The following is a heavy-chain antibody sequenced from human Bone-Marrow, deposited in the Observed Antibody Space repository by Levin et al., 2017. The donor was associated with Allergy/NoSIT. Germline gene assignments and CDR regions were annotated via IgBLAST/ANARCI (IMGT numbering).Heavy chain of an antibody. CDR3: ARLTGSSFLSYYYGSGDIPS. CDR2: IIPIFGTA. V-gene: IGHV1-69*01. J-gene: IGHJ4*02. D-gene: IGHD3-10*01. Sequence: PGESLKISCKASGGTFSSYAISWVRQAPGQGLEWMGGIIPIFGTANYAQKFQGRVTITADESTSTAYMELSSLRSEDTAVYYCARLTGSSFLSYYYGSGDIPSWGQGTLVTVSS. CDR1: GGTFSSYA.